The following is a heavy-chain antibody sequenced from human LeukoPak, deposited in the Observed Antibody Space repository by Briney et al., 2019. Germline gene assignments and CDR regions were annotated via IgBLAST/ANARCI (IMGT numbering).Heavy chain of an antibody. V-gene: IGHV3-53*01. CDR3: ARVGDHYHWYLDV. Sequence: PGGSLRLSCEGSGFSVSTKYTNWVRQAPGKGLEWVSILYSGSSTYYTDSVKGRFTVSRDDSKNTLYLHMNSLGVEDTAVYYCARVGDHYHWYLDVWGRGTLVTVSS. CDR1: GFSVSTKY. CDR2: LYSGSST. J-gene: IGHJ2*01. D-gene: IGHD3-10*01.